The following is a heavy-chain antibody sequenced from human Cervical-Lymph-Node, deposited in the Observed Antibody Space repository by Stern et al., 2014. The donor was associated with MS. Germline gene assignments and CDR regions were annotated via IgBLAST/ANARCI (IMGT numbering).Heavy chain of an antibody. CDR2: ISYDGSNA. J-gene: IGHJ6*02. D-gene: IGHD2-21*01. Sequence: VQLLESGGGVVQPGRSLRVSCAASGFIFSTYAMPWVRQAPGKGLEWVAVISYDGSNASYADSVKGRFTISRDNSQNMLYFQLNSLRTEDTAVYYCAAFHIGKEYDKDVWGQGTTVTVSS. CDR3: AAFHIGKEYDKDV. V-gene: IGHV3-30*03. CDR1: GFIFSTYA.